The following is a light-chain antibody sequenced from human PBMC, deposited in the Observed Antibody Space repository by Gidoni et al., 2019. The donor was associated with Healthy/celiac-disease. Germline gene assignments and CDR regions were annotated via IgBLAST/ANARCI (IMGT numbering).Light chain of an antibody. CDR1: QGISSY. Sequence: VIWMTQSPSLLSASTGDRVTISCRMRQGISSYLAWSQLKPGNAPELLIYAASTLQSGVPSRFCGSGSWTDFSLTISCLQSEDFATYYCQQYYSFLRCTFGGGTKVEIK. V-gene: IGKV1D-8*01. CDR2: AAS. J-gene: IGKJ4*01. CDR3: QQYYSFLRCT.